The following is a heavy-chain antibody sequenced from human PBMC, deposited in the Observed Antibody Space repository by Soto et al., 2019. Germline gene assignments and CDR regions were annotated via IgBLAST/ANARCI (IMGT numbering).Heavy chain of an antibody. CDR1: VFTFNSYT. V-gene: IGHV3-21*01. CDR2: ISGSTTYI. Sequence: WGSLRISSASSVFTFNSYTMNWVGQAPGRGLEWVSSISGSTTYIYYADSVTGRFTISRDNAKKSLYLQMNSLRAEDTGVYYCARDPSDLWAPHQYFQHWGQGTMVTVSS. J-gene: IGHJ1*01. CDR3: ARDPSDLWAPHQYFQH. D-gene: IGHD3-10*01.